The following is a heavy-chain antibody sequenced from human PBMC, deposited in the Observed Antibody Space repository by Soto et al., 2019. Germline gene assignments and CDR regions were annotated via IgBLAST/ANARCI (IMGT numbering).Heavy chain of an antibody. D-gene: IGHD6-6*01. CDR3: AKDPGLLSSSYYYYYYMDV. Sequence: LRLSCAASGFTFSSYAMSWVRQAPGKGLEWVSAISGSGGSTYYADSVKGRFTISRDNSKNTLYLQMNSLRAEDTAVYYCAKDPGLLSSSYYYYYYMDVWGKGTTVTVSS. CDR2: ISGSGGST. CDR1: GFTFSSYA. V-gene: IGHV3-23*01. J-gene: IGHJ6*03.